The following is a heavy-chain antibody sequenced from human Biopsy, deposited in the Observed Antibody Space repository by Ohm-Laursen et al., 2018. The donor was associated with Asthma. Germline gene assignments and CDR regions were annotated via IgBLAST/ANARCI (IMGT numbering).Heavy chain of an antibody. D-gene: IGHD4/OR15-4a*01. CDR2: FFHTGST. Sequence: PSETLSLTCTVSGGSINSSTWWSWVRQPPGKGLEWIGEFFHTGSTNYSPSLKSRVTISVDKSKNQFSLNLSAVTAADTAVYYCATLRVYYRGANCFFFNYWGQGTLVTVSS. CDR3: ATLRVYYRGANCFFFNY. CDR1: GGSINSSTW. V-gene: IGHV4-4*02. J-gene: IGHJ4*02.